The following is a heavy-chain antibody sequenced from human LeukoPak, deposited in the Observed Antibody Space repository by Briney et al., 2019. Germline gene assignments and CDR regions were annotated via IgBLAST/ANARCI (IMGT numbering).Heavy chain of an antibody. Sequence: PGGSLRLSCAAYGFTLSSHSMNWVRQAPGQGLEWMGIINPNGGTTTYAQKFQGKVTMTRDTSTTTYFMELSSLRSEDTAVYYCARRFYYGGNERGLDYWGQGTLVTVSS. J-gene: IGHJ4*02. V-gene: IGHV1-46*01. CDR1: GFTLSSHS. D-gene: IGHD4-23*01. CDR2: INPNGGTT. CDR3: ARRFYYGGNERGLDY.